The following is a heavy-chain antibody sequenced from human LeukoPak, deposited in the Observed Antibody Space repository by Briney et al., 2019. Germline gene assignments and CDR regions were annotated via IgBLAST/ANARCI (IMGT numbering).Heavy chain of an antibody. D-gene: IGHD3-10*01. Sequence: PGGSLRLSCAASGFTFSSYGMHWVRQAPGKGLEWVAVISYDGSNKYYADSVKGRFTISRDNSKNTLYLQMNNPRAEDTAVYYCAKEGVWFGELPYFDYWGQGTLVTVSS. CDR2: ISYDGSNK. CDR3: AKEGVWFGELPYFDY. J-gene: IGHJ4*02. CDR1: GFTFSSYG. V-gene: IGHV3-30*18.